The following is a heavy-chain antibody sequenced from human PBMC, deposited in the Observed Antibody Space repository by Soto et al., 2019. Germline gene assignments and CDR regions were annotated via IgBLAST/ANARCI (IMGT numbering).Heavy chain of an antibody. J-gene: IGHJ4*02. CDR1: GGSISSGGYY. Sequence: SETLSLTCTVSGGSISSGGYYWSWIRQHPGKGLEWIGYIYYSGSTYYNPSLKSRVAISVDTSKNQFSLKLSSVTAADTAVYYCARDMAYDSSGYSIDYWGQGTLVTVSS. V-gene: IGHV4-31*03. D-gene: IGHD3-22*01. CDR3: ARDMAYDSSGYSIDY. CDR2: IYYSGST.